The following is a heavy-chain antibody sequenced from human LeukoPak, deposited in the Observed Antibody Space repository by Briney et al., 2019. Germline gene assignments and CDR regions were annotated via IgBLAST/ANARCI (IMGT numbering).Heavy chain of an antibody. D-gene: IGHD3-22*01. V-gene: IGHV1-24*01. CDR2: FDPEDGET. J-gene: IGHJ4*02. Sequence: GASEKVSCKVSGYTLTELSMHWVRQAPGKGLEWMGGFDPEDGETIYAQKFQGRVTMTEDTSTDTAYMELSSLRSEDTAVYYCATGLYDSTGYYYFGFDYWAQGTLVTVSS. CDR3: ATGLYDSTGYYYFGFDY. CDR1: GYTLTELS.